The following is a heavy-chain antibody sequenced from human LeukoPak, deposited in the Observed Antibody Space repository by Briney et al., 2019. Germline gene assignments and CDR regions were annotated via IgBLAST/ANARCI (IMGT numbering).Heavy chain of an antibody. Sequence: PGGSLRLSCAASGFTFSSYAMHWVRQAPGKGLEWVAVISYDGSNKYYADSVKGRFTISRDNSKNTLYLQMNSLRAEDTAVYYCAREEHGGITWGGYYYYYYMDVWGKGTTVTVSS. CDR1: GFTFSSYA. J-gene: IGHJ6*03. CDR3: AREEHGGITWGGYYYYYYMDV. V-gene: IGHV3-30*04. D-gene: IGHD3-16*01. CDR2: ISYDGSNK.